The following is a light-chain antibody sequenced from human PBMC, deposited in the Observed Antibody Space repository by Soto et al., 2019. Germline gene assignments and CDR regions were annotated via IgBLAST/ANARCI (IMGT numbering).Light chain of an antibody. CDR2: AAS. CDR3: QQSFSTPLT. J-gene: IGKJ4*01. Sequence: DFRRTQAPSSLSAFVGAEVPITCRAIQRFARHLHWCQQKPGKAPKLLIYAASSLQSGVPSRFSGSGSGTDFTLTISSLQPEDFATYYCQQSFSTPLTFGGGTKVEIK. CDR1: QRFARH. V-gene: IGKV1-39*01.